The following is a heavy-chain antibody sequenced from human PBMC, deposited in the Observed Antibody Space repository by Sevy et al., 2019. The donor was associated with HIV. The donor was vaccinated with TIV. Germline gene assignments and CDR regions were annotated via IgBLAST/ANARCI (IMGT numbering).Heavy chain of an antibody. Sequence: GGSLRLSCAASGFTFSSYSMNWVRQAPGKGREWVSSISSSSSYIYYADSVKGRFTISRDNAKNSLYLQMNSLRAEDTAVYYCARDGEGWFNNNWFDPWGQGTLVTVSS. J-gene: IGHJ5*02. CDR3: ARDGEGWFNNNWFDP. CDR2: ISSSSSYI. D-gene: IGHD2-15*01. CDR1: GFTFSSYS. V-gene: IGHV3-21*01.